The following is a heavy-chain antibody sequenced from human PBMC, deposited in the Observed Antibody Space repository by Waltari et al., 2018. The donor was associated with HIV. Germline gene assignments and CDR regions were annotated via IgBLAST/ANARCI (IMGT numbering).Heavy chain of an antibody. CDR2: IWYDGDNK. D-gene: IGHD3-22*01. V-gene: IGHV3-33*01. Sequence: QVQLVESGGGVVQPGRCLRLSCAASGFTFSIFAMHWVRQAPGKGVEWVSVIWYDGDNKYYADSVKGRFTISRDNSKNTLYLQMNSLRVEDTAVYYCARGGYYYDISGYYHYWGQGTLVTVSS. CDR1: GFTFSIFA. J-gene: IGHJ4*02. CDR3: ARGGYYYDISGYYHY.